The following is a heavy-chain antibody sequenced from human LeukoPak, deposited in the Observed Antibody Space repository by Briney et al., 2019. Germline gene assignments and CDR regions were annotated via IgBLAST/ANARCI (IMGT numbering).Heavy chain of an antibody. CDR1: GFTFSSYS. D-gene: IGHD3-9*01. CDR3: ASDDILTGYPFDY. J-gene: IGHJ4*02. V-gene: IGHV3-21*01. Sequence: GGPLRLSCAASGFTFSSYSMNWVRQAPGKGLEWVSSISSSSSYIYYADSVKGRFTISRDNAKNSLYLQMNSLRAEDTAVYYCASDDILTGYPFDYWGQGTLVTVSS. CDR2: ISSSSSYI.